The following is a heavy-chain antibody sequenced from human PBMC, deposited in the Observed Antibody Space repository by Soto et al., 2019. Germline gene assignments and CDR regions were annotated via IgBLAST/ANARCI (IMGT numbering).Heavy chain of an antibody. D-gene: IGHD3-22*01. V-gene: IGHV1-2*02. J-gene: IGHJ5*02. CDR3: ARDYYDSSGYYYGNWFDP. CDR2: INPNSGGT. Sequence: WASVKVSCKASGYTFTGYYMHWVRQAPGQGLEWMGWINPNSGGTNYAQKFQGRVTMTRDTSISTAYMELSRLRSDDTAVYYCARDYYDSSGYYYGNWFDPWGQGTLVTVSS. CDR1: GYTFTGYY.